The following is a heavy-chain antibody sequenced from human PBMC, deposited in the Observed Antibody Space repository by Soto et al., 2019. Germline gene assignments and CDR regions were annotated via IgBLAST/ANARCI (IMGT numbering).Heavy chain of an antibody. CDR1: GFTFSSYS. CDR2: ISSSSSTI. V-gene: IGHV3-48*01. D-gene: IGHD4-17*01. CDR3: ARSGTVTTYNWFDP. Sequence: GGSLRLSCAASGFTFSSYSMNWVRQAPGKGLEWVSYISSSSSTIYYADSVKGRFTISRDNAKNSLYLQMNSLRAEDTAVYYCARSGTVTTYNWFDPWGQGTLVTVSS. J-gene: IGHJ5*02.